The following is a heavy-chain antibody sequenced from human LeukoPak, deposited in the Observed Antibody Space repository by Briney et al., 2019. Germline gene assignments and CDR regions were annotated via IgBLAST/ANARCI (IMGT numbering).Heavy chain of an antibody. V-gene: IGHV4-4*09. D-gene: IGHD4-11*01. CDR1: GGSISSRS. J-gene: IGHJ4*02. Sequence: SETLSLTCSVSGGSISSRSWNWIRQSPGKGPEWIGCIYNSGSTNYNPSLKSRVSISVDTSKNQFSLKLNSVTAADTALYYCARSEVRVADYTYYPFFFDFWGQGILVTVSS. CDR2: IYNSGST. CDR3: ARSEVRVADYTYYPFFFDF.